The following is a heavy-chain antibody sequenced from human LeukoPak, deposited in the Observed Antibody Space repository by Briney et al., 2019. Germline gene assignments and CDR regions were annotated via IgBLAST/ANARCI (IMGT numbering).Heavy chain of an antibody. D-gene: IGHD6-19*01. CDR1: GGSISSYY. J-gene: IGHJ6*03. CDR2: IYTSGST. V-gene: IGHV4-4*07. Sequence: SETLSLTCTVSGGSISSYYWSWIRQPAGKGLEWIGRIYTSGSTNYNPSLKSRVTMSVDTSKNQFSLKLSSVTAADTAVYYCARGGLAVAGRDYYYYMDVWGKGTTVTISS. CDR3: ARGGLAVAGRDYYYYMDV.